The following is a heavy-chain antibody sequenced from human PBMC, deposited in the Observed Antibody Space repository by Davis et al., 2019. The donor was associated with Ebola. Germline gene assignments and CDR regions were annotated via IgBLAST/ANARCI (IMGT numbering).Heavy chain of an antibody. CDR3: ARGPDYDSSGYYFGYYYYYGMDV. CDR2: IYYSGST. CDR1: GGSISSHY. V-gene: IGHV4-59*11. Sequence: PSETLSLTCTVSGGSISSHYWSWIRQPPGKGLEWIGYIYYSGSTNYNPSLKSRVTISVDTSKNQFSLKLSSVTAADTAVYYCARGPDYDSSGYYFGYYYYYGMDVWGQGTTVTVSS. D-gene: IGHD3-22*01. J-gene: IGHJ6*02.